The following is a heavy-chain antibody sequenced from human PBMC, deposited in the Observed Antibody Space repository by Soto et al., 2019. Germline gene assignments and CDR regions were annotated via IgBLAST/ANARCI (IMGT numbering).Heavy chain of an antibody. CDR2: VSAGGGSA. Sequence: EVQLLESGGGLVQPGGSLRLSCAASGFTFSNYAMSWVRQAPGKGLEWVSAVSAGGGSAYYADSVKGRFTISRDNSKNTLSLQMDSLRAEDTAIYYCAKKLTVAGTFDYWGQGTLVIVSS. D-gene: IGHD6-13*01. J-gene: IGHJ4*02. CDR1: GFTFSNYA. CDR3: AKKLTVAGTFDY. V-gene: IGHV3-23*01.